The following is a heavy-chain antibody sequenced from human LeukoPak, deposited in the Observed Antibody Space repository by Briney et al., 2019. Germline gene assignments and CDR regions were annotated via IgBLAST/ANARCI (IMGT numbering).Heavy chain of an antibody. J-gene: IGHJ4*02. CDR2: ISSSGSTI. Sequence: VGSLRLTCAASGFTFSSYEMNWVRQAPGKGLEWVSYISSSGSTIYYADSVKGRFTISRDNAKNSLYLQMNSLRAEDKAVYYCARGNVYGDYADYCGQGTLVTVSS. CDR3: ARGNVYGDYADY. D-gene: IGHD4-17*01. CDR1: GFTFSSYE. V-gene: IGHV3-48*03.